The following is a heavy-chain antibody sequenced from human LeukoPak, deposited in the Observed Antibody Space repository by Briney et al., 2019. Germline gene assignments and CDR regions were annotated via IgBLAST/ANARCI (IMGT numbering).Heavy chain of an antibody. V-gene: IGHV1-69*05. D-gene: IGHD3-9*01. J-gene: IGHJ4*02. CDR2: IIPIFGTA. Sequence: SVKVSCKASGGTFSSYAISWVRQAPGQGLEWMGGIIPIFGTANYAQKFQGRVTITTDESTSTAYMELSSLRSEVTAVYYCARGARGGLRYFDWLSDLDYWGQGTLVTVSS. CDR3: ARGARGGLRYFDWLSDLDY. CDR1: GGTFSSYA.